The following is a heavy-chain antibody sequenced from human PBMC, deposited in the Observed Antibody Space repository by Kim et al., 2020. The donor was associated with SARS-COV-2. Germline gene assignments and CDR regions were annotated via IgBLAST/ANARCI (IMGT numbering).Heavy chain of an antibody. J-gene: IGHJ6*02. Sequence: FQGRVTITRDTSASTAYMELSSLRSEDTAVYYCAGAVGATKMGGGYGMDVWGQGTTVTVSS. V-gene: IGHV1-3*01. D-gene: IGHD1-26*01. CDR3: AGAVGATKMGGGYGMDV.